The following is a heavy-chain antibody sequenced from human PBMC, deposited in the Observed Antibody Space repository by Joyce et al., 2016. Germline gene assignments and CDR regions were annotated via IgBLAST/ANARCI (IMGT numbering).Heavy chain of an antibody. CDR2: IRCSGATT. V-gene: IGHV3-23*01. CDR3: AKRGLTSLSGYSYYYMDV. J-gene: IGHJ6*03. D-gene: IGHD3-10*01. CDR1: GFPFSIFA. Sequence: EVQLLESGGGLVQPGGSLRLSCAASGFPFSIFAMTWVRRSPGGGVEWVSSIRCSGATTYYADSVKGRFIFSRDNSKNMLYWQMHSLRAEDTAVYYCAKRGLTSLSGYSYYYMDVWGKGTTVTVSS.